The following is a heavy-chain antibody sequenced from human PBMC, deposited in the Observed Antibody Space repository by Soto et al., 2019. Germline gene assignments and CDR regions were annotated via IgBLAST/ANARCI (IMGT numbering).Heavy chain of an antibody. CDR1: GGSISSGGYS. J-gene: IGHJ6*02. CDR3: ARVSAVEISGVIILAMDV. CDR2: IYHSGST. V-gene: IGHV4-30-2*01. Sequence: SETLSLTCAVSGGSISSGGYSWIWIRQPPGKGLEWIGYIYHSGSTYYNPSLKSRVTISVDRSKNQFSLKLSSVTAADTAIYYCARVSAVEISGVIILAMDVWGQGTTVTVSS. D-gene: IGHD3-3*01.